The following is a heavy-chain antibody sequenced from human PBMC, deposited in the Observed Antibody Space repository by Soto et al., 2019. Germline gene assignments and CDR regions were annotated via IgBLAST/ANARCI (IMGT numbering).Heavy chain of an antibody. V-gene: IGHV4-59*01. CDR1: GGSISSYY. CDR2: IYYSGST. CDR3: ARDLAQQHAGWFDP. J-gene: IGHJ5*02. D-gene: IGHD6-13*01. Sequence: PSETLSLTCTVSGGSISSYYWSWIRQPPGKGLEWIGYIYYSGSTNYNPSLKSRVTISVDTSKNQFSLKLSSVTAADTAVYYCARDLAQQHAGWFDPWGQGTLVTVSS.